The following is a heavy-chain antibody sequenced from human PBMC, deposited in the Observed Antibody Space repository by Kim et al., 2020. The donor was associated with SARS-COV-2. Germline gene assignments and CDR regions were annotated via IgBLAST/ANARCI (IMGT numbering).Heavy chain of an antibody. Sequence: ASVKVSCKASGYTFTTYAICWLRQAPGRGPEWMGWIDTNTGNPTYVQGFRGRFVFSVDTSVSTAYLEISSLNIEDTAVYYCARDIYVSQSYPLNYWGQGTLVTVSS. J-gene: IGHJ4*02. CDR3: ARDIYVSQSYPLNY. CDR2: IDTNTGNP. V-gene: IGHV7-4-1*02. CDR1: GYTFTTYA. D-gene: IGHD3-10*01.